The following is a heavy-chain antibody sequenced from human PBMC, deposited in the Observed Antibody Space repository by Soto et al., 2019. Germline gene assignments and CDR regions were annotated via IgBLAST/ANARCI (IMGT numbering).Heavy chain of an antibody. D-gene: IGHD3-16*01. V-gene: IGHV3-30-3*01. CDR3: ARRRKGGEYYFDY. J-gene: IGHJ4*02. CDR1: GFTFSSYA. Sequence: QVQLVESGGGVVQPGRSLRLSCEVSGFTFSSYAMHWVRQAPGKGLEWVAIISYDATNKYYADSVKGRFTISRDNSKNPLYLQMNSLRAEDTAVYYCARRRKGGEYYFDYWGQGTLVTVSS. CDR2: ISYDATNK.